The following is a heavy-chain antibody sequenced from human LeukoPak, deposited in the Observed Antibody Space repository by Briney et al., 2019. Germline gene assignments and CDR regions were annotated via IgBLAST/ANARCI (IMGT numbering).Heavy chain of an antibody. V-gene: IGHV3-15*01. Sequence: GGSLRLSCAASGFAFNTAWMTWVRQAPGKGLEWVGRIKSKADGETTHYTAPVKGRFTISRDNSKNTLYLQMGSLRAEDMAVYYCAREGPRNYYFDYWGQGTLVTVSS. CDR2: IKSKADGETT. J-gene: IGHJ4*02. CDR1: GFAFNTAW. CDR3: AREGPRNYYFDY.